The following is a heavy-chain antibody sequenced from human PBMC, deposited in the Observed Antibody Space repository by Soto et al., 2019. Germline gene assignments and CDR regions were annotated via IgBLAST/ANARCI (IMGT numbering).Heavy chain of an antibody. CDR1: GYTFTRDY. D-gene: IGHD2-2*02. CDR2: IISVNDKT. Sequence: ASVKVSCKAAGYTFTRDYIHWVRQAPGQRLEWLGWIISVNDKTLYSPKFQGRLAITRDTSANTAYMDLYSLRSEDSAVYYCARGRRSCTGNNCYTDFDFWGQGSLVTVSS. V-gene: IGHV1-3*01. CDR3: ARGRRSCTGNNCYTDFDF. J-gene: IGHJ4*02.